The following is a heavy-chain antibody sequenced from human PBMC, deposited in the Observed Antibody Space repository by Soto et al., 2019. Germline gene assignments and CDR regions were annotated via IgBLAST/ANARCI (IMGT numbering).Heavy chain of an antibody. CDR1: GFPFGDYA. V-gene: IGHV3-49*03. Sequence: EVQLVESGGGLAQPGRSLRLSCTASGFPFGDYAMSWFRQAPGKWPEWGGFIRSKAYGGTTEYAASVKGRFTISRDDSKSIAYLQMNSLKTEDTAVYYCTRDLVFLASRPVHWGQGTMVTVSS. CDR3: TRDLVFLASRPVH. J-gene: IGHJ4*02. CDR2: IRSKAYGGTT. D-gene: IGHD6-6*01.